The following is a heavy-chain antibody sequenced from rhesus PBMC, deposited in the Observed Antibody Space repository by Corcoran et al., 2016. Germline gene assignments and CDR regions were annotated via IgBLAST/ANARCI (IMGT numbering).Heavy chain of an antibody. Sequence: EVQLVKSGGGLVQPGGSLRLSCAAPGFTSGNSDLIWFRQAPGKGLEWVSSISSGGSIYYSDSGKGRFTISRDNAKNTLYLQMSSLRVEDTAVYYCAKTEREAFDFWGQGLRVTVSS. CDR3: AKTEREAFDF. V-gene: IGHV3S43*01. J-gene: IGHJ3*01. CDR2: ISSGGSI. CDR1: GFTSGNSD. D-gene: IGHD1-44*02.